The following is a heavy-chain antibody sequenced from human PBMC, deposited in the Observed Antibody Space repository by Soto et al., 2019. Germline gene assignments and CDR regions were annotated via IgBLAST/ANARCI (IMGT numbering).Heavy chain of an antibody. J-gene: IGHJ4*02. D-gene: IGHD3-9*01. CDR2: IYYSGRT. Sequence: QLQLQESGPGLVKPSETLSLTCTVSGGSISSSSYYWGWIRQPPGKGLEWIGSIYYSGRTYYNPSLKSRVTISVDTSKNQFSLKLSSVTAADTAVYYCARHLGMGTRYFDWEDYFDYWGQGTLVTVSS. CDR1: GGSISSSSYY. CDR3: ARHLGMGTRYFDWEDYFDY. V-gene: IGHV4-39*01.